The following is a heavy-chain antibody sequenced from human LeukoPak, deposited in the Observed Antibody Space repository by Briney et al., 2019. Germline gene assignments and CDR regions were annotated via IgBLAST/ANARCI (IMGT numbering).Heavy chain of an antibody. J-gene: IGHJ4*02. D-gene: IGHD3-10*01. CDR1: GFTFSSYA. V-gene: IGHV3-23*01. CDR2: ISNSAGNT. Sequence: GGSLRLSCEASGFTFSSYAMSWVRQAPGKGLEWVSVISNSAGNTYYADSVKGRFTISRDNSKNTLYLQMDSLRAEDTAVYYCAKSGPPRWGIWFGEYWGQGTLVAVSS. CDR3: AKSGPPRWGIWFGEY.